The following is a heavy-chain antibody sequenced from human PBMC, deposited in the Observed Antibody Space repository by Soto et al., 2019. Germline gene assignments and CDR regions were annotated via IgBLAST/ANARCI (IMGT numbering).Heavy chain of an antibody. D-gene: IGHD1-26*01. V-gene: IGHV3-30*18. CDR2: ISHDGSNQ. CDR1: GFSFSDFG. Sequence: QVQLVESGGGVVQPGRSLRLSCAPSGFSFSDFGMHWVRQAPGKGLEWVAAISHDGSNQYYGDSVKGRFSISRDNSQSTLYLQMSSLRPEDTGVYFCVKDYSHGRFPDYWGQGTLVTVSS. CDR3: VKDYSHGRFPDY. J-gene: IGHJ4*02.